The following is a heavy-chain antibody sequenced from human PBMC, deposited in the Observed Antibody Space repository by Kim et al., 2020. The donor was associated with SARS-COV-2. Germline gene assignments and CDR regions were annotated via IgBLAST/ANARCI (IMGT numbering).Heavy chain of an antibody. D-gene: IGHD1-26*01. Sequence: ASVKVSCKASGYTFTGYYMHWVRQAPGQGLEWMGWINPNSGGTNYAQKFQGRVTMTRDTSISTAYMELSRLRSDDTAVYYCAGVLRGGSWGYYGRDVWGQGTTVTVSS. CDR3: AGVLRGGSWGYYGRDV. V-gene: IGHV1-2*02. CDR1: GYTFTGYY. J-gene: IGHJ6*02. CDR2: INPNSGGT.